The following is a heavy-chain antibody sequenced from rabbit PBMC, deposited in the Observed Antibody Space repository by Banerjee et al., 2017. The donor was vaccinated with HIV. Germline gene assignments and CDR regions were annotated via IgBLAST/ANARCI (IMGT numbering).Heavy chain of an antibody. Sequence: QSLEESGGDLVKPGASLTLTCTASGFTLSNYWIFWVRQAPGKGLEWIGCIYTGSSGSTYTASWAKGRFTISKTSSTTVTLQMTSLTAADTATYFCARSPGGGDLWGPGTLVTVS. D-gene: IGHD3-1*01. J-gene: IGHJ4*01. CDR2: IYTGSSGST. V-gene: IGHV1S40*01. CDR1: GFTLSNYW. CDR3: ARSPGGGDL.